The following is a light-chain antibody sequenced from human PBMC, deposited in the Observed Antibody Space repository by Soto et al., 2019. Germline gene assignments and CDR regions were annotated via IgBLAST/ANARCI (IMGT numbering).Light chain of an antibody. CDR1: QSISDT. CDR2: GAS. V-gene: IGKV3-15*01. J-gene: IGKJ1*01. Sequence: EIVMTQSPATLSVSPGGRATLSCRASQSISDTLAWYQQKPGQAPRLLIYGASTRAAATPARFSGSGAGTNFSLTISSLQSEDFAVYYCQQHDKLPPAFGQGTKV. CDR3: QQHDKLPPA.